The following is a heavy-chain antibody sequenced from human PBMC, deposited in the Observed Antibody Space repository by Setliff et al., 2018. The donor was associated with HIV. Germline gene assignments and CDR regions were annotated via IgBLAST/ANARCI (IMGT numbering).Heavy chain of an antibody. D-gene: IGHD3-16*02. J-gene: IGHJ4*02. CDR2: IHHSGSA. Sequence: PSENLSLTCTVSGGSISDSDFYWSWIRQHPGKALEWIGYIHHSGSAFYNPSLKSRLTISIDTSKSQFSLRLSSVTAADTAVYYCASGRVRQSRKFGGVIVLPPFDYGGQGTLVTVSS. V-gene: IGHV4-31*03. CDR3: ASGRVRQSRKFGGVIVLPPFDY. CDR1: GGSISDSDFY.